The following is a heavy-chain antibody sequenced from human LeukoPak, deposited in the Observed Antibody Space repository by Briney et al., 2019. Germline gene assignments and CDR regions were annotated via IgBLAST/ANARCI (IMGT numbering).Heavy chain of an antibody. CDR1: GGSFSGYY. CDR2: INHSGST. J-gene: IGHJ4*02. V-gene: IGHV4-34*01. CDR3: ASRGIYYEARYFDY. D-gene: IGHD1-26*01. Sequence: PSETLSLTCAVYGGSFSGYYWSWIRQPPGKGLEWIGEINHSGSTNYNPSLKSRVTISVDTSKNRFSLKLSSVTAADTAVYYCASRGIYYEARYFDYWGQGTLVTVSS.